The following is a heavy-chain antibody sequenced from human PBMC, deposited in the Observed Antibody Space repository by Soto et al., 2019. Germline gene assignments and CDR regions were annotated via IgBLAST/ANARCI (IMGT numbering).Heavy chain of an antibody. Sequence: VGSLRLSCAASGFTFSSYAMSWVRQAPGKGLEWVSAISGSGGSTYYADSVKGRFTISRDNSKNTLYLQMNSLRAEDTAVYYCAKVPGYYGSGSYGMDVWGQGTTVTVSS. V-gene: IGHV3-23*01. CDR3: AKVPGYYGSGSYGMDV. CDR2: ISGSGGST. J-gene: IGHJ6*02. D-gene: IGHD3-10*01. CDR1: GFTFSSYA.